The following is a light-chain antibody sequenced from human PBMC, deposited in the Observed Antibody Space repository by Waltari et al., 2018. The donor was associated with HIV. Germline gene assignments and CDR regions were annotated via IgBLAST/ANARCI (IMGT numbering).Light chain of an antibody. Sequence: QSALTQPASVSGSPGQSITISCTGTSSDVGAYIYVSWYQQHPGKAPKLIIYDVINRPSGVSNRFSGSKSGNTASLTISGLQAEDEADYYCSSHTSSSPWVFGGGTKVTVL. J-gene: IGLJ3*02. CDR1: SSDVGAYIY. V-gene: IGLV2-14*03. CDR3: SSHTSSSPWV. CDR2: DVI.